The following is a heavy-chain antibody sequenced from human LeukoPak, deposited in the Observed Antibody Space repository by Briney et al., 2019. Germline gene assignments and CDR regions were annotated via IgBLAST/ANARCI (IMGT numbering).Heavy chain of an antibody. CDR2: VNYGGST. J-gene: IGHJ3*02. CDR3: ARHRRYYDILTGYYAGPLDI. D-gene: IGHD3-9*01. V-gene: IGHV4-39*01. Sequence: SETLSLTCTVSGGSISSSIYYWGWIRQPPGKGLEWIGSVNYGGSTYYNPSLKSRVTISLHTSKTQFSLRLSSVTAADTAVYHCARHRRYYDILTGYYAGPLDIWGQGTQVTVSS. CDR1: GGSISSSIYY.